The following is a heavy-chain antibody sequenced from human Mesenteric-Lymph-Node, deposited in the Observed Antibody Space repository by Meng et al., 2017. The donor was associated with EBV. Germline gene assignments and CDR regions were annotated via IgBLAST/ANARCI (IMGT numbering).Heavy chain of an antibody. CDR1: AGSVSSGSYY. Sequence: HLQASGPGLVKSSATLSLTCTVSAGSVSSGSYYWSLIRHPPGKGLEWIGYIYYPGSTNYNPSLKSRVTISVDTSKNQFSLKLSSVTAADTAVYYCARYGAILTGAHGGFDYWGQGTLVTVSS. J-gene: IGHJ4*02. D-gene: IGHD3-9*01. V-gene: IGHV4-61*01. CDR3: ARYGAILTGAHGGFDY. CDR2: IYYPGST.